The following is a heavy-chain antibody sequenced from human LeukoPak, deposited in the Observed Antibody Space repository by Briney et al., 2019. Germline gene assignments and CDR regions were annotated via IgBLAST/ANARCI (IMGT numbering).Heavy chain of an antibody. CDR3: ATYRQVLLPFES. CDR2: IFPSGGEI. CDR1: GFTFSTFA. J-gene: IGHJ4*02. D-gene: IGHD2-8*02. Sequence: GGSLRPSCAASGFTFSTFAMIWVRQPPGKGLEWVSSIFPSGGEIHYADSVRGRFTISRDNSKSTLSLQMNSLRAEDTAIYYCATYRQVLLPFESWGQGTLVTVSS. V-gene: IGHV3-23*01.